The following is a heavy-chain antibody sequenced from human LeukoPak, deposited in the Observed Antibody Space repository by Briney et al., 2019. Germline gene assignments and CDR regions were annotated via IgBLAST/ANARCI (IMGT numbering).Heavy chain of an antibody. Sequence: DPSETLSLTCTVSGGSITSSSYYWGWIRQPPGKGLEWIGSMYYSGSNYYNPSLKSQITISEDTSKNQFSLKLRSVTAADTAVYYCARHRGYCSGSRCYSVWFDPWGQGTLVTVSS. CDR2: MYYSGSN. CDR1: GGSITSSSYY. J-gene: IGHJ5*02. D-gene: IGHD2-15*01. V-gene: IGHV4-39*01. CDR3: ARHRGYCSGSRCYSVWFDP.